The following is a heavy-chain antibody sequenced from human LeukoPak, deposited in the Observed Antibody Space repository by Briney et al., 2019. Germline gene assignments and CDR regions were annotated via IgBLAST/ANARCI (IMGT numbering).Heavy chain of an antibody. CDR1: VGSFSGHY. J-gene: IGHJ4*02. CDR2: INHSGST. CDR3: ARSVAGTYDTFDY. D-gene: IGHD6-19*01. Sequence: SETLSLTCAVYVGSFSGHYWSWIRQPPGKGLEWIGEINHSGSTNYNPSLKSRVTISVDTSKNQFSLKLSSVNAADTAVYYCARSVAGTYDTFDYWGQGTLVTVSS. V-gene: IGHV4-34*01.